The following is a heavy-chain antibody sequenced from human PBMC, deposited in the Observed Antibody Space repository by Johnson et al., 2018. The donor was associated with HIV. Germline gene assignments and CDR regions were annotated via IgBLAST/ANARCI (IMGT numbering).Heavy chain of an antibody. D-gene: IGHD5-24*01. CDR2: ISWNGGNI. V-gene: IGHV3-9*01. J-gene: IGHJ3*02. CDR1: GFTFDDYA. CDR3: AKDRGSDQGRDGAFDI. Sequence: VQLVESGGGLVQPGRSLRLSCAASGFTFDDYAMHWVRQAPGKGLKWVSGISWNGGNIGYADSVKGRFIISRDNAKNSLYLQMRSLRTEDSAFYYCAKDRGSDQGRDGAFDIWGQGTLVTVSS.